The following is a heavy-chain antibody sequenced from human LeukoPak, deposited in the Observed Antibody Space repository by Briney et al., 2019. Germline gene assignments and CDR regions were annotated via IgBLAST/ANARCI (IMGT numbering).Heavy chain of an antibody. CDR2: ISYDGSNK. CDR3: AKGPYSGSLDY. J-gene: IGHJ4*02. Sequence: GGSLRLSCAASGFTFSSYGMHWVRQAPGKGLEWVAVISYDGSNKYYADSVKGRFTTSRDNSKNTLYLQMNSLRAEDTAVYYCAKGPYSGSLDYWGQGTLVTVSS. CDR1: GFTFSSYG. D-gene: IGHD1-26*01. V-gene: IGHV3-30*18.